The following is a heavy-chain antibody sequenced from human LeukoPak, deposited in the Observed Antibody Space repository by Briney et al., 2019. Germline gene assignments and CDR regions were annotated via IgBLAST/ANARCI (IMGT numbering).Heavy chain of an antibody. J-gene: IGHJ5*02. CDR1: GFTFSSYV. CDR2: ISYDGSNK. CDR3: ARVNILGYCSSTSCYNEFDP. D-gene: IGHD2-2*02. V-gene: IGHV3-30*04. Sequence: PGGSLRLSCAASGFTFSSYVMHWVRQAPGKGLEWVAVISYDGSNKYYADSVKGRFTISRDNSKNTLYLQMNSLRSEDTAVYYCARVNILGYCSSTSCYNEFDPWGQGTLVTVSS.